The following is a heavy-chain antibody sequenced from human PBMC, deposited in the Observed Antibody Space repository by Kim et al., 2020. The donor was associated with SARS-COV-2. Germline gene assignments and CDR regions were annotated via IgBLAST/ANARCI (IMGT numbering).Heavy chain of an antibody. V-gene: IGHV1-69*13. CDR2: IIPIFGTA. CDR3: ARQYYDILTGYSSQWFDP. CDR1: GGTFSSYA. Sequence: PVKVSCKASGGTFSSYAISWVRQAPGQGLEWMGGIIPIFGTANYAQKFQGRVTITADESTSTAYMELSSLRSEDTAVYYCARQYYDILTGYSSQWFDPWGQGTLVTVSS. D-gene: IGHD3-9*01. J-gene: IGHJ5*02.